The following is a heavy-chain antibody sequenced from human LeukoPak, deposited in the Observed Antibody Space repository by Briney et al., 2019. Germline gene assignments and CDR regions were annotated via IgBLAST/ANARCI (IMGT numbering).Heavy chain of an antibody. V-gene: IGHV3-21*01. D-gene: IGHD6-13*01. Sequence: PGGSLRLSCAASGFTFSSYSMNWVRQAPGKGLEWVSSISSSSGYIYYADSVKGRFTISRDNAKNSLYLQMNSLRAEDTAVYYCAREPLAAAKIREKRYYFDYWGQGTLVTVPS. CDR1: GFTFSSYS. CDR3: AREPLAAAKIREKRYYFDY. CDR2: ISSSSGYI. J-gene: IGHJ4*02.